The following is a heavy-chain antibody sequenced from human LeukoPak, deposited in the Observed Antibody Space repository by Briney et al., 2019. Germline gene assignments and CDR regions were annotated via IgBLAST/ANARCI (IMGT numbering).Heavy chain of an antibody. CDR2: INPNSGGT. CDR3: AGSYYYYMDV. CDR1: GYTFTGYY. V-gene: IGHV1-2*06. Sequence: ASVKVSCKASGYTFTGYYMHWVRQAPGQGLEWMGRINPNSGGTNYAQKFQGRVTMTRDTSISIAYMELSRLRSDDTAVYYCAGSYYYYMDVWGKGTTVTVSS. J-gene: IGHJ6*03.